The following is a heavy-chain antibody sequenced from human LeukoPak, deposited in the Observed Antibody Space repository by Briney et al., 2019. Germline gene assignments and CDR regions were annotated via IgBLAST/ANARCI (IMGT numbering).Heavy chain of an antibody. V-gene: IGHV4-61*02. Sequence: SQTLSLTCTVSGGSISSGTYYWNWIRQPAGKGLEWIGRIYTSGSTIYNPSLDSRVTISVDTSKNQVSLKLTSVTAADTAVYYCATSKFSGGLGRFDPWGQETLVTVSS. CDR2: IYTSGST. CDR1: GGSISSGTYY. D-gene: IGHD3-10*01. J-gene: IGHJ5*02. CDR3: ATSKFSGGLGRFDP.